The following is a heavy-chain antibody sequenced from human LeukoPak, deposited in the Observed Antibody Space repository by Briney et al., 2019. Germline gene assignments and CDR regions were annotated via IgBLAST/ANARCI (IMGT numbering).Heavy chain of an antibody. J-gene: IGHJ4*02. CDR2: IYYSGST. D-gene: IGHD4-23*01. CDR3: ARDEGYGGLDY. CDR1: GGSISSGDYY. V-gene: IGHV4-30-4*01. Sequence: SETLSLTCTVSGGSISSGDYYWSWIRQPPGKGLEWIGYIYYSGSTYYNPSLKSRVNISVDTSKNQFSLKLSSVTAADTAVYYCARDEGYGGLDYWGQGTLVTVSS.